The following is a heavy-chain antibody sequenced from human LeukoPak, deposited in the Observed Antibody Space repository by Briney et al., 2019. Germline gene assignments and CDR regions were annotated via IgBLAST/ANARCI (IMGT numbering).Heavy chain of an antibody. CDR2: MYNSGST. J-gene: IGHJ4*02. Sequence: KPSETLSLTCTVSGGSISGSYWWWLRQPPGKGLEWNAYMYNSGSTNYNPSLKSRVTISIDTSKNKFSLKLSSLTAADTAIYYCARGIESYGDYGYWGQGILVTVSS. CDR1: GGSISGSY. D-gene: IGHD4-17*01. CDR3: ARGIESYGDYGY. V-gene: IGHV4-59*01.